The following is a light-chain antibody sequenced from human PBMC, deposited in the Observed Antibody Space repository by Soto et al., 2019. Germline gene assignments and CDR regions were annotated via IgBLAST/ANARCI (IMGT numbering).Light chain of an antibody. V-gene: IGKV3-15*01. CDR2: GAS. J-gene: IGKJ4*01. CDR3: QQYHNWPPLT. CDR1: QSVSNY. Sequence: EIVMTQSPATLSVSPGERATLSCRASQSVSNYLAWYQQKPGQAPRLLIYGASTRATGIPARFSGGGSETEFTLTISSLQSEDFAVYYCQQYHNWPPLTFGGGTTVAIK.